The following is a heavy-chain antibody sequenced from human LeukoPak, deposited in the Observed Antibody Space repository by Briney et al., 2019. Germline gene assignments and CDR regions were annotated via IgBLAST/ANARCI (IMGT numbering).Heavy chain of an antibody. CDR1: GGSFSGYY. CDR2: INHSGST. J-gene: IGHJ3*02. CDR3: ARHRLGILRYFDWLLRGAFDI. V-gene: IGHV4-34*01. D-gene: IGHD3-9*01. Sequence: SETLSLTCAVYGGSFSGYYWSWIRQPPGKGLEWIGEINHSGSTNYNPSLKSRVTISVDTSKNQFSLKLSSVTAADTAVYYCARHRLGILRYFDWLLRGAFDIWGQGTMVTVSS.